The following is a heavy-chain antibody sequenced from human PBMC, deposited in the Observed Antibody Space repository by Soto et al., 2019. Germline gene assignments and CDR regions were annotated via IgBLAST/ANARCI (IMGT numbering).Heavy chain of an antibody. CDR2: ISAYNGNT. CDR3: ARGGGVVVPAAIEEGWFDP. CDR1: GYTFTSYG. D-gene: IGHD2-2*01. J-gene: IGHJ5*02. Sequence: ASVKVSCKASGYTFTSYGISWVRQAPGQGLEWMGWISAYNGNTNYARKLQGRVTMTTDTSTSTAYMELRSLRSDDTAVYYCARGGGVVVPAAIEEGWFDPWGQGTLVPVSS. V-gene: IGHV1-18*01.